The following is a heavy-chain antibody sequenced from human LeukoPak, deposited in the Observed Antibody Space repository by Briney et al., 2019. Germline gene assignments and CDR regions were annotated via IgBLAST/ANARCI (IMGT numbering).Heavy chain of an antibody. CDR2: LSWNSGSI. Sequence: LRLFRAASRFPLDHYDKHGARDAPARGRVGVSGLSWNSGSIGYADSVMGRFTISRDNAKNSLYLQMNSLRAEDMALYYCATGYCSSTSCPLDYWGQGTLVTVSS. CDR1: RFPLDHYD. CDR3: ATGYCSSTSCPLDY. D-gene: IGHD2-2*03. V-gene: IGHV3-9*03. J-gene: IGHJ4*02.